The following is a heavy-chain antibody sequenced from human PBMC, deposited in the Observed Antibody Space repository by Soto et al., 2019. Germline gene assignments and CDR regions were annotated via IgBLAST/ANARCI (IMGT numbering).Heavy chain of an antibody. CDR3: ASLRYCSSTSCHRRYYYYGMDV. Sequence: PSETLSLTCAVYGGSFSGYYWSWIRQPPGKGLEWIGEINHSGSTNYNPSLKSRVTISVDTSKNQFSLKLSSVTAADTAVYYCASLRYCSSTSCHRRYYYYGMDVWGQGTTVTVSS. D-gene: IGHD2-2*01. V-gene: IGHV4-34*01. CDR2: INHSGST. CDR1: GGSFSGYY. J-gene: IGHJ6*02.